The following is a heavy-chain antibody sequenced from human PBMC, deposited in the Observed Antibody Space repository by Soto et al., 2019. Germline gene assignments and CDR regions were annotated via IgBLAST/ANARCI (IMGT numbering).Heavy chain of an antibody. D-gene: IGHD3-10*01. J-gene: IGHJ5*02. Sequence: SGGSLRLSCAASGFIFSDYAMSWLRQAPGKGLEWVSSISSTSTYIFYADSVTGRFAISRDNAKNSLYLQMNSLRAEDTAVYYCAREQFDYYGSGSYHWFDPWGQGTLVTVSS. CDR1: GFIFSDYA. CDR3: AREQFDYYGSGSYHWFDP. CDR2: ISSTSTYI. V-gene: IGHV3-21*01.